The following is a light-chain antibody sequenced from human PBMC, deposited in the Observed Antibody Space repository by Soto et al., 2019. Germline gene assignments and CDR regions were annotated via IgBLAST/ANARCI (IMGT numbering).Light chain of an antibody. V-gene: IGLV2-14*03. J-gene: IGLJ2*01. CDR3: SSYTSSTLV. CDR1: SSDVGAYNY. CDR2: DVS. Sequence: QSALTQPASVSGSPGQSITISCTGTSSDVGAYNYVSWYQQHPGTAPKLMIYDVSNRPSGISNRFSGSKSGNTASLTISELQAEDEADYYCSSYTSSTLVFGGGTKLTVL.